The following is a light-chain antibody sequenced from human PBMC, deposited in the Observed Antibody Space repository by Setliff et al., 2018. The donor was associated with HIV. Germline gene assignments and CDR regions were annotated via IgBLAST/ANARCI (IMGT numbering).Light chain of an antibody. CDR3: ASYRSPATYV. J-gene: IGLJ1*01. Sequence: QSALTQPASVSGSPGQSITISCTGTSSNVGNYNLVSWYQQHPGNAPKLIVYEVDKRPSGVSHRFSGSKSGNTASLTISGLQTEDEADYFCASYRSPATYVFGIGTKVTVL. V-gene: IGLV2-14*02. CDR1: SSNVGNYNL. CDR2: EVD.